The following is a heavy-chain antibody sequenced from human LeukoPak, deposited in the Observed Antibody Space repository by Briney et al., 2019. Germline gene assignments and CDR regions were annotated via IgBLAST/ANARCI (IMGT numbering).Heavy chain of an antibody. J-gene: IGHJ4*02. D-gene: IGHD6-13*01. CDR2: IKSKTDGGTT. Sequence: KPGGSLTLSCAASGFTFSNAWMSWVRQAPGKGLEWVGRIKSKTDGGTTDYAAPVKGRFTISRDDSKNTLYLQMNSLKTEDTAVYYCTTDHSSWSKRSPREFDYWGQGTLVTVSS. CDR3: TTDHSSWSKRSPREFDY. V-gene: IGHV3-15*01. CDR1: GFTFSNAW.